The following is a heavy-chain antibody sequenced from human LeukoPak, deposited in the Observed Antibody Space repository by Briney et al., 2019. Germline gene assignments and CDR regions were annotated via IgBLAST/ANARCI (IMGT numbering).Heavy chain of an antibody. CDR2: ISFDGSNK. D-gene: IGHD2-2*01. CDR1: GFTFSSFA. V-gene: IGHV3-30-3*01. Sequence: GGSLRLSCAASGFTFSSFAMHWVRQAPGKGLEWVAVISFDGSNKFYADSVKGRFTISRDNSKNTLYLQMNSLRPEDTAVYFCARDPLLAHQRGYFDYWGQGTLVTVSS. CDR3: ARDPLLAHQRGYFDY. J-gene: IGHJ4*02.